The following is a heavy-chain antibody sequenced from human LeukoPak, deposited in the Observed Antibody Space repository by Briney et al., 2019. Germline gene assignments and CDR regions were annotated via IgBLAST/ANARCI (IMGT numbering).Heavy chain of an antibody. J-gene: IGHJ3*02. CDR3: ARTRVVVAAHDDAFDI. CDR2: IYYSGST. D-gene: IGHD2-15*01. Sequence: PSETLSLTCTVSGGSISSSSYYWGWIRQPPGKGLEWIGSIYYSGSTYYNPSLKSRVTISVDTSKNQFSLKLSSVTAADTAVYYCARTRVVVAAHDDAFDIWGQGTMVTVSS. V-gene: IGHV4-39*07. CDR1: GGSISSSSYY.